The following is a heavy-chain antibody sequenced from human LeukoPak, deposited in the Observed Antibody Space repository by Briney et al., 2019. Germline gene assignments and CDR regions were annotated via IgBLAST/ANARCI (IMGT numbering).Heavy chain of an antibody. CDR2: IIPIFGTA. CDR1: GGTFSSYA. V-gene: IGHV1-69*05. CDR3: APLPEGRWLQSDY. Sequence: SVKVSCKASGGTFSSYAISWVRQAPGQGLEWMGGIIPIFGTANYAQKFQGRVTITTDESTSTAYMELSSLRSEDTAVYYCAPLPEGRWLQSDYWGQGTLVTVSS. D-gene: IGHD5-24*01. J-gene: IGHJ4*02.